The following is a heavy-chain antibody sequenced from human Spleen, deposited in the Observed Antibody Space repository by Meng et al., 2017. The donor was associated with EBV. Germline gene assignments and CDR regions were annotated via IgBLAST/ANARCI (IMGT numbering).Heavy chain of an antibody. J-gene: IGHJ4*02. CDR3: SRDLMGPDDW. D-gene: IGHD1-26*01. CDR2: INPDGGRT. Sequence: VQLVESGGGLVKPWGSLSLSCTASGLTFSIGWMNWVRQAPGKGLQWVSRINPDGGRTDYADSVQGRFTISRDNAAKTLYLQMKSLRPEDTAGYYCSRDLMGPDDWWGQGTLVTVSS. CDR1: GLTFSIGW. V-gene: IGHV3-74*01.